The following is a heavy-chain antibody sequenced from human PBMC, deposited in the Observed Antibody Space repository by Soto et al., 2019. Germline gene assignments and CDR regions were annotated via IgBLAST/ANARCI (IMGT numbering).Heavy chain of an antibody. J-gene: IGHJ4*02. D-gene: IGHD6-19*01. CDR3: ASQTVAGTLRVDYFDY. CDR2: IYYSGST. Sequence: PSETLSLTCTVSGGSISSSSYYWGWIRQPPGKGLEWIGSIYYSGSTYYNPSLKSRVTTSVDTSKNQFSLKLSSVTAADTAVYYCASQTVAGTLRVDYFDYWGQGTLVTVSS. V-gene: IGHV4-39*01. CDR1: GGSISSSSYY.